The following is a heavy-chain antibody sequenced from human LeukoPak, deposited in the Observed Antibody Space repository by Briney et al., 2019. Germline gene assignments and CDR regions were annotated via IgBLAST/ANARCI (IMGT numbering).Heavy chain of an antibody. CDR1: GFTFSDHY. CDR2: IRYDGSKK. J-gene: IGHJ4*02. Sequence: GGSLRLSCEASGFTFSDHYMDWVRQAPGKGLEWVAFIRYDGSKKYYADSVKGRFTISRDNSKNTLYLQMNSLRAEDTAMYYCANGPHYNILTGFYKVRSHLDYWGQGTLVTVSS. V-gene: IGHV3-30*02. CDR3: ANGPHYNILTGFYKVRSHLDY. D-gene: IGHD3-9*01.